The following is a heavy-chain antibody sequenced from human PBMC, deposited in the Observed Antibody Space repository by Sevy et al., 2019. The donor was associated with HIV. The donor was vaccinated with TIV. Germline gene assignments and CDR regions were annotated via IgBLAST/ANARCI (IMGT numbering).Heavy chain of an antibody. CDR1: KFTVSNNY. CDR2: LYDSGAA. D-gene: IGHD2-8*02. CDR3: ARTVVLVDGPRNWLDT. V-gene: IGHV3-53*01. J-gene: IGHJ5*02. Sequence: GGSLRLSCAVSKFTVSNNYMTWVRQAPGKGLEWVSTLYDSGAAYYAVSVKGRFTVSRDNSKNNLYLQMNSLRAEDTAVYYCARTVVLVDGPRNWLDTWGQGTLVTVSS.